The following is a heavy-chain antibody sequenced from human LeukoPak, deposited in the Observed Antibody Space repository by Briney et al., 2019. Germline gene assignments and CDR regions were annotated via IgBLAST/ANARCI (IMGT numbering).Heavy chain of an antibody. V-gene: IGHV1-2*02. J-gene: IGHJ5*02. Sequence: ASVKVSCKASGYTFTGYYMHWVRQPPGQGLEWMGWINPNSGGTNYAQKFQGRVTMTRDTSISTAYMELSRLRSDDTAVYYCARDLSLGRDWFDPWGQGTLVTVSS. CDR2: INPNSGGT. CDR1: GYTFTGYY. D-gene: IGHD7-27*01. CDR3: ARDLSLGRDWFDP.